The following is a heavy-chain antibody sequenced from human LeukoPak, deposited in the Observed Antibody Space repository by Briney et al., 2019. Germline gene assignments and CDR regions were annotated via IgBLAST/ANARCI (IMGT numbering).Heavy chain of an antibody. V-gene: IGHV3-23*01. J-gene: IGHJ6*03. D-gene: IGHD3-10*01. CDR1: GFTFSSYA. Sequence: GGSLRLSCAASGFTFSSYAMSWVRQAPGKGLEWVSAISGSGGSTYYADSVKGRFTISRDNSKNTLYLQMNSLRAEDTAVYYCARHYGSGSKTYYYYYYMDVWGKGTTVTISS. CDR3: ARHYGSGSKTYYYYYYMDV. CDR2: ISGSGGST.